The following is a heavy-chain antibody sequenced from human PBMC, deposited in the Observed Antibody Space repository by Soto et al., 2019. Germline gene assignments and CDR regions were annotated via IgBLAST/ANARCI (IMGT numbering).Heavy chain of an antibody. CDR1: GFSFSTYA. J-gene: IGHJ6*02. Sequence: QVQLVESGGGVVLPGGSLRLSCAASGFSFSTYAIHWVRQPPGKGLEWVAVISYDENNKGYADSVKGRFTISRDNSRNMLNLEMDSLRTEDTAVYYCVRGASIVEGGAHFYYGMAVWGQGTRVTVSS. D-gene: IGHD2-21*01. CDR2: ISYDENNK. V-gene: IGHV3-30-3*01. CDR3: VRGASIVEGGAHFYYGMAV.